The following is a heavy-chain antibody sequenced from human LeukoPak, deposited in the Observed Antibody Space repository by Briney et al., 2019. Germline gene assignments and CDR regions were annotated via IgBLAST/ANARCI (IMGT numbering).Heavy chain of an antibody. CDR1: GFTFSSYA. V-gene: IGHV3-23*01. CDR3: AKDQFGIVVAGTFDY. Sequence: PGGSLRLSCAASGFTFSSYAMSWVRQAPGKGLEWVSAISGSGGSTYYADSVKGRFTISRDNSKNTLYLQMNSLRAEDTAVYYCAKDQFGIVVAGTFDYWGQGTLVTVSS. CDR2: ISGSGGST. J-gene: IGHJ4*02. D-gene: IGHD6-19*01.